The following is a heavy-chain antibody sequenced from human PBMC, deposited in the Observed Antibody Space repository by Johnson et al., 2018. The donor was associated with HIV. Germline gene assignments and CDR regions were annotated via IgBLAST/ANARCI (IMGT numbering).Heavy chain of an antibody. CDR3: AKGQSSGYPKDAFDI. D-gene: IGHD3-22*01. Sequence: QVQLVESGGGVVQPGRSLRLSCAASGFTFSDYYMNWIRQAPGKGLEWVAFLRYDGDITYYIDSVKGRFTISRDNSKNTLYLQMNSLRTEDTAMYYCAKGQSSGYPKDAFDIGGRGTIVIVSS. CDR2: LRYDGDIT. J-gene: IGHJ3*02. V-gene: IGHV3-30*02. CDR1: GFTFSDYY.